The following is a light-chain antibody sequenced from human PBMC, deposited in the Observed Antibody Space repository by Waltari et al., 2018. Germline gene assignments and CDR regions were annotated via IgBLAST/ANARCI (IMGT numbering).Light chain of an antibody. CDR3: QQRRNWPLT. J-gene: IGKJ4*01. V-gene: IGKV3-11*01. CDR2: DTS. Sequence: DIVLTQSPAILSLSPGERASLSCRASQSVTNYLAWDQQKPGQAPRLLIYDTSNRATGIPARFSGSGFGTDFTLTISSLEPEDFAVYYCQQRRNWPLTFGGGTKVEIK. CDR1: QSVTNY.